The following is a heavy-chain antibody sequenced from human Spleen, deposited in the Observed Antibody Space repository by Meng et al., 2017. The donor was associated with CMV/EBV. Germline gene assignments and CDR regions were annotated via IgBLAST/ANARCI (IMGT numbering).Heavy chain of an antibody. V-gene: IGHV3-11*04. Sequence: GGSLRLSCAASGFTFSDYYMSWIRQAPGKGLEWVSYISSSGSTIYYADSVKGRFTISRDNAKNSLYLQMNSLRAEDTAVYYCARGRYCSSTSCYYPYFDYWGQGTLVTVSS. CDR3: ARGRYCSSTSCYYPYFDY. CDR2: ISSSGSTI. D-gene: IGHD2-2*01. J-gene: IGHJ4*02. CDR1: GFTFSDYY.